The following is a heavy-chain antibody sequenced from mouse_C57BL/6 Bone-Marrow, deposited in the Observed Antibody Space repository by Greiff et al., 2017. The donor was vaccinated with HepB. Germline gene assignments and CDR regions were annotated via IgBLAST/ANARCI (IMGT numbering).Heavy chain of an antibody. D-gene: IGHD2-4*01. J-gene: IGHJ2*01. V-gene: IGHV3-6*01. CDR3: ARGDLYYDYPGFDY. Sequence: ESGPGLVKPSQSLSLTCSVTGYSITSGYYWNWIRQFPGNKLEWMGYISYDGSNNYNPSLKNRISITRDTSKNQFFLKLNSVTTEDTATYYCARGDLYYDYPGFDYWGQGTTLTVSS. CDR2: ISYDGSN. CDR1: GYSITSGYY.